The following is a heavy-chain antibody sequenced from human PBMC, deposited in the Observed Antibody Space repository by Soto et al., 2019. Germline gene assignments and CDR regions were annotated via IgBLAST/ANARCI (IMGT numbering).Heavy chain of an antibody. V-gene: IGHV3-30*18. J-gene: IGHJ6*02. CDR1: GFTFRGSG. CDR3: AQMGGPTYSGTYSSYYNEMDV. Sequence: GWSLRLSCAASGFTFRGSGMHWVRQAPGKGLEWVAVMSYDGNKKDYAESVKGRFTISRDNSKNTLYLQLNNLRIEDTAVYYCAQMGGPTYSGTYSSYYNEMDVWGRGTTVTVSS. CDR2: MSYDGNKK. D-gene: IGHD1-26*01.